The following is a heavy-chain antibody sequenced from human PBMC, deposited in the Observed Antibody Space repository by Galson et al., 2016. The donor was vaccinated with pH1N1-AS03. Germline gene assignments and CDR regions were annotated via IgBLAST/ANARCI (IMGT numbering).Heavy chain of an antibody. CDR3: ARTAGWLPDF. CDR1: G. D-gene: IGHD3-9*01. Sequence: GVVWIRQPPGKALEWLALIYWDDDKRYNSSLKSRLTITKDTSKNQVVLTMTNMDPVDTATYYCARTAGWLPDFWGQGTLVTVSS. V-gene: IGHV2-5*02. CDR2: IYWDDDK. J-gene: IGHJ4*02.